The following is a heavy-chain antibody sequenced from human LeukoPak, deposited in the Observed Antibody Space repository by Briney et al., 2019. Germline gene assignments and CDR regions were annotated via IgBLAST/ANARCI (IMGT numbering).Heavy chain of an antibody. J-gene: IGHJ3*02. CDR3: ARGEYDILTGYYNAFDI. CDR2: IYHSGST. Sequence: PSETLSLTCAVSGGSISSSNWWSWVRQPPGKGLEWIGEIYHSGSTNYNPSLKSRVTISVDKSKNQFSLKLSSVTAADTAVYYCARGEYDILTGYYNAFDIWGQGTMVTVSS. D-gene: IGHD3-9*01. CDR1: GGSISSSNW. V-gene: IGHV4-4*02.